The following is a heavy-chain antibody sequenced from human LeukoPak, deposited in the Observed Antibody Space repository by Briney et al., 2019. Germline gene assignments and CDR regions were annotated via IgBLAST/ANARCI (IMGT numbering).Heavy chain of an antibody. J-gene: IGHJ4*02. CDR3: ASSFYNYDILTGYCYY. D-gene: IGHD3-9*01. Sequence: GGSLRLSCAASGFTVSSNYMSWVRQAPGKGLEWVSVIYSGGSTYYADSVKGRFTISRDNSKNTLYLQMNSLRAEDTAVYYCASSFYNYDILTGYCYYWGQGTLVTVSS. CDR1: GFTVSSNY. V-gene: IGHV3-66*01. CDR2: IYSGGST.